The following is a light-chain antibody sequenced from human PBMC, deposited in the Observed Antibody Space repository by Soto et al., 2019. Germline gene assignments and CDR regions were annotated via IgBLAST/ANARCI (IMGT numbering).Light chain of an antibody. CDR2: GAS. J-gene: IGKJ1*01. CDR1: QSISRNF. V-gene: IGKV3-20*01. CDR3: QQYGISPPWT. Sequence: EIVWTQSPCTLSLSLGERATLSCRASQSISRNFLAWYQQKPGQAPRLLFYGASNRATGIPDRFSGSGSGTDLTLTISRLEPEDVAAYHCQQYGISPPWTFGQGTKVDIK.